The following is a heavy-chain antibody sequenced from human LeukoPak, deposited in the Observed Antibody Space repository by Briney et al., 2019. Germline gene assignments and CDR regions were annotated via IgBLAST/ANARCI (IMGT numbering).Heavy chain of an antibody. CDR1: GFTFSGYG. D-gene: IGHD6-19*01. J-gene: IGHJ4*02. CDR2: IQYDGSHE. V-gene: IGHV3-30*02. CDR3: AKGSGWYFDY. Sequence: PGGSLRLSCAASGFTFSGYGMHWVRQAPGKGLEWVTFIQYDGSHEYYADSVKGRFTFSRDNSKNTLYLQMNSLRTEDTAVYYCAKGSGWYFDYWGQGALVTVS.